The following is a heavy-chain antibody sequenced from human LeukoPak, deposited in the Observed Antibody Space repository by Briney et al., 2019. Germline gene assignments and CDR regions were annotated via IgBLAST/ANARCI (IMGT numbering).Heavy chain of an antibody. D-gene: IGHD6-13*01. Sequence: PSETLSLTCTVSGGSISSFYWSWIRQPPGKGLEWIGYIYYSGSTNYNPSLKSRVTISVDTSKNQFSLKLSSVTAADTAVYYCAIPTSSSWYGAWAFDIWGQGTMVTVSS. V-gene: IGHV4-59*01. J-gene: IGHJ3*02. CDR2: IYYSGST. CDR3: AIPTSSSWYGAWAFDI. CDR1: GGSISSFY.